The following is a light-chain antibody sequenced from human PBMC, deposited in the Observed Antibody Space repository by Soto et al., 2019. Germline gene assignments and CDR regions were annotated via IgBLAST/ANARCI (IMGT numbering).Light chain of an antibody. Sequence: QSALTQPASVSGSPGQSITISCTGTSSDVGDYNYVSWYQQHPGKAPKLIIYGVSNRPSGISNRFSGSKSGNTASLTVSGVQAEDDADYYCSSYTATHTLVFGGGTKLTVL. CDR3: SSYTATHTLV. V-gene: IGLV2-14*01. CDR1: SSDVGDYNY. J-gene: IGLJ2*01. CDR2: GVS.